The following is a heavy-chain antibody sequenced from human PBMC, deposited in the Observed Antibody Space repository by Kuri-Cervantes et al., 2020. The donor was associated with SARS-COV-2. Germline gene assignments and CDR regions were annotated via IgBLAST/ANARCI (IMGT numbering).Heavy chain of an antibody. CDR1: GFVFSDYY. D-gene: IGHD3-3*01. V-gene: IGHV3-11*06. CDR2: ISGSSRNT. CDR3: ARLYYDFWSGYGYYGMDV. Sequence: GGSLRLSCAASGFVFSDYYMGWIRQAPGKGLEWVSYISGSSRNTNYADSVKGRFTISRDNVKISLSLQMNSLRAEDTAVYYCARLYYDFWSGYGYYGMDVWGQGTTVTVSS. J-gene: IGHJ6*02.